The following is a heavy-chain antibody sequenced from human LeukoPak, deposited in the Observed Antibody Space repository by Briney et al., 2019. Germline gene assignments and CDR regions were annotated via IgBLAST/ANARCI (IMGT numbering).Heavy chain of an antibody. CDR2: ISSRSRAI. CDR3: VRGTRAFDV. CDR1: GFIFSSYD. V-gene: IGHV3-48*04. Sequence: GGSLRLSCAASGFIFSSYDFNWVRQAPEKGLEWVSYISSRSRAIYYADSVKGRFTISRDNAQKSLYLQINSLRGDDTALYYCVRGTRAFDVWGQGTMVTVSS. J-gene: IGHJ3*01.